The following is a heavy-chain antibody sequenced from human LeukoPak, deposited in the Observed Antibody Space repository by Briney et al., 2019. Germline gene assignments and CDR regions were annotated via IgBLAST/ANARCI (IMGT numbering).Heavy chain of an antibody. CDR2: IYSGGST. D-gene: IGHD5-18*01. J-gene: IGHJ4*02. CDR1: GFTVSSNY. V-gene: IGHV3-53*01. CDR3: AISGYSYGSFDY. Sequence: PGGSLRLSCAASGFTVSSNYMSWVRQAPGKGLEWVSVIYSGGSTYYADSVKGRFTISRDNSKNTLYLQMSSLRAEDMAVYYCAISGYSYGSFDYWGQGTLVTVSS.